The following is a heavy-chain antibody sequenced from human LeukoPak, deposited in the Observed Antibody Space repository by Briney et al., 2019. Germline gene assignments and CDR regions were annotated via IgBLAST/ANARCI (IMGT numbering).Heavy chain of an antibody. D-gene: IGHD2-15*01. CDR2: ISAYNGNT. J-gene: IGHJ6*02. CDR1: GYTFTSYG. Sequence: ASVKLSCKASGYTFTSYGISWVRQAPGQGLEWMGWISAYNGNTNSAQKLQGRVTMTTATSTSTASMELRSLRSEDTAVDYCSRKPPGGSWSGGYYYGMDVWGQGTTVSVSS. V-gene: IGHV1-18*01. CDR3: SRKPPGGSWSGGYYYGMDV.